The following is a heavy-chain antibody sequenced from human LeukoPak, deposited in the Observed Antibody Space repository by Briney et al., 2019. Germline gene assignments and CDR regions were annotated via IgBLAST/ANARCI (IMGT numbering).Heavy chain of an antibody. CDR1: GYTFTGYY. CDR3: ARSFAYYYDSSGYFLPEAFDI. D-gene: IGHD3-22*01. J-gene: IGHJ3*02. Sequence: ASVKVSCKASGYTFTGYYMHWVRQAPGQGLEWMGWINPNSGGTNYAQKFQGRVTMTRDTSISTAYMELSRLRSDDTAVYYCARSFAYYYDSSGYFLPEAFDIWGQGTMVTVSS. CDR2: INPNSGGT. V-gene: IGHV1-2*02.